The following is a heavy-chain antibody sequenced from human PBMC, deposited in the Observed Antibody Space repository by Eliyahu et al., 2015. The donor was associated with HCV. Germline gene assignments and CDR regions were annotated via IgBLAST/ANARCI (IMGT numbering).Heavy chain of an antibody. Sequence: HVQLVESGGGVVQPGRSLTLSXAASGFXFSSYAMLWVRQAPGKGLEWVSVISSDGKNKYYADSVKGRFTVSRDNSENTLYLQMNSLRAEDTALYYCAKDFGYASGTYLEYWGQGTLVTVSS. J-gene: IGHJ4*02. V-gene: IGHV3-30*04. CDR2: ISSDGKNK. CDR1: GFXFSSYA. D-gene: IGHD3-10*01. CDR3: AKDFGYASGTYLEY.